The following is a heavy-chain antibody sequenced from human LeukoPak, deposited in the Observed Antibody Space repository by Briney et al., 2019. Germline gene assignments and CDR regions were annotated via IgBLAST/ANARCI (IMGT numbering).Heavy chain of an antibody. D-gene: IGHD4-17*01. Sequence: SETLSLTCTVSGGSINSNSYYWGWIRQPPGKGLEWIGNIYYSGSTNYNPSLKSRVTISVDTSKNQYSLKLSSVTAADTAVYYCARRGMTTVTTTFNWYFDLWGRGTLVTVSS. CDR3: ARRGMTTVTTTFNWYFDL. V-gene: IGHV4-39*07. CDR2: IYYSGST. J-gene: IGHJ2*01. CDR1: GGSINSNSYY.